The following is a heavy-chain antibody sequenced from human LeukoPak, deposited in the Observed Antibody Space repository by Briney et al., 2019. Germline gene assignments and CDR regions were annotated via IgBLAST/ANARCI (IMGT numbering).Heavy chain of an antibody. CDR1: GFTFSTYS. CDR2: ISNSSSTI. CDR3: ARALGQEY. Sequence: GGSLRLSCAAAGFTFSTYSMNWVRQAPGKGLEWVSYISNSSSTIYYADSVKGRFTISRDNAKNSLYLQMDSLRAEDTAVYYCARALGQEYWGQGTLVTVSS. J-gene: IGHJ4*02. V-gene: IGHV3-48*01.